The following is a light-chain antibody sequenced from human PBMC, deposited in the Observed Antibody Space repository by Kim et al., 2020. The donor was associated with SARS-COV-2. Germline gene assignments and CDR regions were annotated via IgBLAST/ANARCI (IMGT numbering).Light chain of an antibody. V-gene: IGLV2-14*04. CDR3: ASFTSSTTWV. Sequence: GQSSTISCTGTSSDVGGYIHVSWYQQHPGKAPKLIIYDVNKRPSGASDRFSGSKSANTASLTISGLRAEDEAEYYCASFTSSTTWVFGGGTQLTVL. CDR1: SSDVGGYIH. J-gene: IGLJ3*02. CDR2: DVN.